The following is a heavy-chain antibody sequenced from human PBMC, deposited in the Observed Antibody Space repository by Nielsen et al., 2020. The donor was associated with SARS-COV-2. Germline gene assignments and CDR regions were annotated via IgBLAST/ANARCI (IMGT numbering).Heavy chain of an antibody. CDR3: ARACGGNFPESSFDY. Sequence: WIRQPPGKGLEWVSYISSSSSTIYYADSVKGRFTISRDNAKNSLYLQMNSLRDEDTAVYYCARACGGNFPESSFDYWGQGTLVTVSS. V-gene: IGHV3-48*02. J-gene: IGHJ4*02. CDR2: ISSSSSTI. D-gene: IGHD4-23*01.